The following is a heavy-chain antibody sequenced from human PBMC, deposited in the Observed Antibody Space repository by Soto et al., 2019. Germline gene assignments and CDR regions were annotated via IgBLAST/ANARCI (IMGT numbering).Heavy chain of an antibody. Sequence: SETLSLTCTVSGGSISSYYWSWIRQPPGKGLEWIGYIYYSVSTNYNPSLKSRVTISVDTSKNQFSLKLSSVTAADTAVYYCARHELLGAFDIWGQGTMVTV. CDR1: GGSISSYY. CDR2: IYYSVST. J-gene: IGHJ3*02. CDR3: ARHELLGAFDI. V-gene: IGHV4-59*08. D-gene: IGHD1-26*01.